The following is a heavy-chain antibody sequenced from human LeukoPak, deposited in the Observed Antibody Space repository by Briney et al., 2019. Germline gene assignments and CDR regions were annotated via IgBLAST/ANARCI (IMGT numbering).Heavy chain of an antibody. Sequence: SETLSLTCTVSGGSISSYYWSWIRQPPGKGLEWIGYIYYSGSTNYNPSLKSRVTISVDTSKNQFSLKLSSVTAADTAVYHCASEGTVTTSFDYWGQGTLVTVSS. CDR1: GGSISSYY. J-gene: IGHJ4*02. D-gene: IGHD4-17*01. V-gene: IGHV4-59*01. CDR2: IYYSGST. CDR3: ASEGTVTTSFDY.